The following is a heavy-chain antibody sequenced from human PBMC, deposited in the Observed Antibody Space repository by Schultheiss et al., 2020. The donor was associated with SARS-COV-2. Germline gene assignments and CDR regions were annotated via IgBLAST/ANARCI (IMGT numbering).Heavy chain of an antibody. CDR1: GGTFSSYA. D-gene: IGHD6-6*01. V-gene: IGHV1-69*06. CDR2: IIPIFGTA. Sequence: SVKVSCKASGGTFSSYAISWVRQAPGQGLEWMGGIIPIFGTANYAQKFQGRVTITADKSTSTAYMELSSLRSEDTAVYYCARDGEYSSSSEDLPPYGMDVWGQGTTVTVSS. J-gene: IGHJ6*02. CDR3: ARDGEYSSSSEDLPPYGMDV.